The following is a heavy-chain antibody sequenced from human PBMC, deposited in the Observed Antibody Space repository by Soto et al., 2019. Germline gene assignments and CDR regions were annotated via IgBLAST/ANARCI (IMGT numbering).Heavy chain of an antibody. Sequence: PVGSLRLSCAASGFTFSDYYMSWIRQAPGKGLEWVSYISSSGTTIYYADSVKGRFTISRDNAKNSLYLQMNSLRAEDTAVYYCARVGAVAGADYYYYGMDVWGQGTTVTVSS. CDR2: ISSSGTTI. CDR1: GFTFSDYY. V-gene: IGHV3-11*04. J-gene: IGHJ6*02. D-gene: IGHD6-19*01. CDR3: ARVGAVAGADYYYYGMDV.